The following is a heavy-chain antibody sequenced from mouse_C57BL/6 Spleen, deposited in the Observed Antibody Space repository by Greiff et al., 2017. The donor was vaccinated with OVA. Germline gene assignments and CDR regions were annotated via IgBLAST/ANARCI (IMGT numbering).Heavy chain of an antibody. D-gene: IGHD2-4*01. Sequence: EVQLVESGGDLVKPGGSLKLSCAASGFTFSSYGMSWVRQTPDKRLEWVATISSGGSYTYYPDSVKGRFTISRDNAKNTLYLQMSSLKSEDTAMYYCARRSYDYDAYAMDYWGQGTSVTVSS. CDR1: GFTFSSYG. V-gene: IGHV5-6*01. CDR3: ARRSYDYDAYAMDY. J-gene: IGHJ4*01. CDR2: ISSGGSYT.